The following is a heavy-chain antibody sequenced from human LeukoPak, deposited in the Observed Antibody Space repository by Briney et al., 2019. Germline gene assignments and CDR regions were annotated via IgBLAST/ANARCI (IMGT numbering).Heavy chain of an antibody. CDR3: AKDRYSSSWYSDY. D-gene: IGHD6-13*01. CDR1: GFTFSSYA. J-gene: IGHJ4*02. Sequence: GGSLRLSCAASGFTFSSYAMSWVRQAPGKGLEWVSAISGSGGSTYYADSVKGRFTISRDNSENTLYLQMNSLRAEDTAVYYCAKDRYSSSWYSDYWGQGTLVTVSS. CDR2: ISGSGGST. V-gene: IGHV3-23*01.